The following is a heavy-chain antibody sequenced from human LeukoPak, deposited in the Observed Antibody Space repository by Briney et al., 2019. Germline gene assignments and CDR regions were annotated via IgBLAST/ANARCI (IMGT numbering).Heavy chain of an antibody. CDR2: VSGSGGST. J-gene: IGHJ4*02. CDR3: AKGDTAMVHEYYFDY. Sequence: QPGGSLRLSCAASGFTFSSYAMSWVRQAPGKGLEWVSAVSGSGGSTYYADSVKGRFTISRDNSKNTLYLQMNSLRAEDTAVYYCAKGDTAMVHEYYFDYWGQGTLVTVSS. CDR1: GFTFSSYA. V-gene: IGHV3-23*01. D-gene: IGHD5-18*01.